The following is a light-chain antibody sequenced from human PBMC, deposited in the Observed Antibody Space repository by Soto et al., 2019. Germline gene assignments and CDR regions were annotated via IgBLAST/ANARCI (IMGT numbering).Light chain of an antibody. J-gene: IGLJ1*01. CDR2: DNN. Sequence: QSVLTQPPSVSAAPGQKVTISCSGSSSNIGTNYVSWYQQLPGTATNLLNNDNNKRASRIADRSSSSKPGTSATLGINGLQTGDEADYYCGTWDSNLSPYVFGTGTKV. CDR3: GTWDSNLSPYV. V-gene: IGLV1-51*01. CDR1: SSNIGTNY.